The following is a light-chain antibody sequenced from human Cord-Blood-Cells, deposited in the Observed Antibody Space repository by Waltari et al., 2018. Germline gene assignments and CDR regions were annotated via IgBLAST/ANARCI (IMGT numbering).Light chain of an antibody. CDR1: QGISSY. Sequence: AIRLTQSPSSFSASTGDSVTITCRASQGISSYLAWYQQKPGKAPKLLIYAASTLQSGFPSRFSGSGSGTDFTLTISCLQSEDFATYYCQQYYSYPLTFGGGTKVEIK. V-gene: IGKV1-8*01. J-gene: IGKJ4*01. CDR2: AAS. CDR3: QQYYSYPLT.